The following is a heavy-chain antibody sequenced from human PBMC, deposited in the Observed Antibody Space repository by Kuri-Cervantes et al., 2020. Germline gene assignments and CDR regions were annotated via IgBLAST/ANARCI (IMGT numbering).Heavy chain of an antibody. CDR1: GFTFSSYW. J-gene: IGHJ6*02. V-gene: IGHV3-74*01. D-gene: IGHD3-3*01. CDR3: ARAQTTLERFGLDV. CDR2: INSDGSST. Sequence: GESLKISCAASGFTFSSYWMHWVRQAPGKGLVWVSRINSDGSSTSYADSVKGRFTISRDNAKNSLYLQMSSLRAEDTALYYCARAQTTLERFGLDVWGQGTTVTVSS.